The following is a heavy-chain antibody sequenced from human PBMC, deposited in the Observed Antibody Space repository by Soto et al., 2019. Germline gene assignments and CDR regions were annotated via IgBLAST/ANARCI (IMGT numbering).Heavy chain of an antibody. D-gene: IGHD2-15*01. J-gene: IGHJ4*02. CDR3: ARSYGGSLDY. V-gene: IGHV4-59*08. CDR2: IYYSGST. Sequence: QVQLQESGPGLVKPSETLSLTCTVSGGSISSYYWSWIRQPPGKGLEWIGYIYYSGSTHYNPALKSRVTITVATSKNQFSLKLSSVTAAETAVYYCARSYGGSLDYWGQGTLVTVSS. CDR1: GGSISSYY.